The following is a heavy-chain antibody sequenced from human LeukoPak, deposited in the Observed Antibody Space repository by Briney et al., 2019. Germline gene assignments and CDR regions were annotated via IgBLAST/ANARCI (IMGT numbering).Heavy chain of an antibody. CDR2: IYYSGST. J-gene: IGHJ4*02. CDR1: GVSFSSGDYY. D-gene: IGHD3-10*01. V-gene: IGHV4-30-4*08. Sequence: PAQTLSLTCTVSGVSFSSGDYYWGWHRQPPGTGLESIGNIYYSGSTYYNPYLKSRVTISVDTCKSQFSLKLRSVTAADTAVYYCATVGGSGSGSWGEYFDYWGPGTLVTVSS. CDR3: ATVGGSGSGSWGEYFDY.